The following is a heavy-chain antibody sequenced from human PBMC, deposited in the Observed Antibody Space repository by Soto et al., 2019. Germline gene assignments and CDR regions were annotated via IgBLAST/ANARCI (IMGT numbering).Heavy chain of an antibody. D-gene: IGHD3-3*01. Sequence: SQTLSLTCAISGDSVSSNSAAWNWIRQSPSRGLEWLGRTYYRSKWYNDYAVSVKSRITINPDTSKNQISQQLNSVTPEDTTVNYFARDVLRFLEWLLPPYYYYGMDVWGQGTTVTVSS. CDR2: TYYRSKWYN. CDR1: GDSVSSNSAA. J-gene: IGHJ6*02. V-gene: IGHV6-1*01. CDR3: ARDVLRFLEWLLPPYYYYGMDV.